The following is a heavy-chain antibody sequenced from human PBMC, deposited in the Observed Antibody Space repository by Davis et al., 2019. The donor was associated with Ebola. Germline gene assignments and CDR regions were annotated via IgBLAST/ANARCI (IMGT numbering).Heavy chain of an antibody. Sequence: PGGSLRLSCAASGFSFSYYAMNWVRQAPGKGLDWVSFISSSSSCIYYADSVKGRFTISRDNAKNSLYLQMNSLRAEDTAVYYCARLEDSGWTHDYWGQGTLVTVSS. J-gene: IGHJ4*02. CDR2: ISSSSSCI. CDR1: GFSFSYYA. V-gene: IGHV3-21*01. D-gene: IGHD6-19*01. CDR3: ARLEDSGWTHDY.